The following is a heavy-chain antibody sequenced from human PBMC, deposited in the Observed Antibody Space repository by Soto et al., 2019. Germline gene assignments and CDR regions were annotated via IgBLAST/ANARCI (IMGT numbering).Heavy chain of an antibody. J-gene: IGHJ6*02. Sequence: GASVKVSCKASGGTFSSYAISWVRQAPGQGLEWMGGIIPIFGTANYAQKFQGRVTITADESTSTAYMELSSLRSEDTAVYYCARAFIAVAGSEYYYYGMDVWGQGTTVTVSS. V-gene: IGHV1-69*13. D-gene: IGHD6-19*01. CDR3: ARAFIAVAGSEYYYYGMDV. CDR1: GGTFSSYA. CDR2: IIPIFGTA.